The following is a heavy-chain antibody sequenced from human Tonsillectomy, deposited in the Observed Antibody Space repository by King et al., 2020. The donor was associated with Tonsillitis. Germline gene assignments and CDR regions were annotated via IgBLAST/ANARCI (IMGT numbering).Heavy chain of an antibody. V-gene: IGHV3-23*04. CDR1: GFTFSSYA. J-gene: IGHJ4*02. D-gene: IGHD1-26*01. CDR2: ISGSGGGT. CDR3: AKHEWELKPDVDY. Sequence: VQLVESGGGLVQPGGSLRLSCAASGFTFSSYAMSWVRQAPGKGLEWVSGISGSGGGTYYADSVKGRFTISRDSTKNILYLQMNSLRAEDTAVYYCAKHEWELKPDVDYWGQGTLVTVSS.